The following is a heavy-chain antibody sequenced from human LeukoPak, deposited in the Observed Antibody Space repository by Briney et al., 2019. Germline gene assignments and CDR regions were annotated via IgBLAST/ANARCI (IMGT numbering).Heavy chain of an antibody. Sequence: SVKVSCKASGGTFSSYAISWVRQAPGQGLEWMGRIIPIFGTANYAQKFQGRVTITTDESTSTAYMELSSLRSEDTAVYYCARDQSPYSSGDYWGQGTLVTVSS. CDR1: GGTFSSYA. CDR2: IIPIFGTA. J-gene: IGHJ4*02. CDR3: ARDQSPYSSGDY. D-gene: IGHD3-22*01. V-gene: IGHV1-69*05.